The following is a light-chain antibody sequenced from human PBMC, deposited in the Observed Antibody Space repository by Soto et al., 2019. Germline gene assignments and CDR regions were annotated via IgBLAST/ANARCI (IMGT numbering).Light chain of an antibody. CDR1: QSVTNNF. CDR3: QQYGTPLFT. Sequence: IVLTQSPGTLSLSPGERATLSCGASQSVTNNFLAWYQQKPGQAPRLLIYGASSRATGVPDRFSGSGSGRDFTITISRLETADFAVYYCQQYGTPLFTFGPGTKVDIK. V-gene: IGKV3-20*01. CDR2: GAS. J-gene: IGKJ3*01.